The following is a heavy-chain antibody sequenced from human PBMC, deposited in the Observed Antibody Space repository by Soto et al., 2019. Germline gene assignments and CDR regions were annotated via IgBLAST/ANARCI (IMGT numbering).Heavy chain of an antibody. CDR2: MNPNSGNT. Sequence: QVQLVQSGAEVKKPGASVKVSCKASGYTFTSYDINWVRQATGQGLEWMGWMNPNSGNTGYAQKFXGXVXMPXNTSISTAYMELSSLRSEDTAVYYCARERTYFGAYWGQGTLVTVSS. D-gene: IGHD2-21*01. CDR3: ARERTYFGAY. V-gene: IGHV1-8*01. CDR1: GYTFTSYD. J-gene: IGHJ4*02.